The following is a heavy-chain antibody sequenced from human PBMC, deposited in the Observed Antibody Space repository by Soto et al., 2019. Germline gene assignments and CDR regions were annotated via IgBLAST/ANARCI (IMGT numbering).Heavy chain of an antibody. J-gene: IGHJ4*02. CDR3: ARGGGSDSFDY. CDR2: INHLETT. D-gene: IGHD1-26*01. Sequence: SETLSLTCTVSGASITFGGYSWSWIRQTPGKGLEWIGYINHLETTFYNPSFGSRLTLSIDRAKNQFSLKLHSMSAADRAVYFCARGGGSDSFDYWGQGILVTVSS. CDR1: GASITFGGYS. V-gene: IGHV4-30-2*01.